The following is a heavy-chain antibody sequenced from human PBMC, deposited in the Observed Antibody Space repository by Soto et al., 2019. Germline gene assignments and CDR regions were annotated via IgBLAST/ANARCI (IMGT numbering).Heavy chain of an antibody. V-gene: IGHV4-30-2*03. J-gene: IGHJ5*02. CDR1: GGSIRSGGDS. D-gene: IGHD2-15*01. Sequence: ILSLTCAVSGGSIRSGGDSWSWIRQPPGKGLEWIGYIYHSGSTYYNPSLKSRVTVSVDTSKNQFSLKLSSVTAADTAVYYCARHRSDFWFDPWGQGTLVTVSS. CDR3: ARHRSDFWFDP. CDR2: IYHSGST.